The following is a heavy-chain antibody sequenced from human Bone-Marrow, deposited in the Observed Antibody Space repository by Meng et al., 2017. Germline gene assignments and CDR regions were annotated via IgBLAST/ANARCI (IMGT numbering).Heavy chain of an antibody. J-gene: IGHJ4*02. CDR2: ISGAGTST. CDR1: GFSFSIYA. Sequence: GESLKISCAASGFSFSIYAMNWVRQAPGKGLEWVSGISGAGTSTFYADSVKGRFTVSRDNSKNTLYLQMNGLRVEDTAVYYCAKDMAVGANRNCFEYWGQGTLVTVSS. CDR3: AKDMAVGANRNCFEY. V-gene: IGHV3-23*01. D-gene: IGHD1-26*01.